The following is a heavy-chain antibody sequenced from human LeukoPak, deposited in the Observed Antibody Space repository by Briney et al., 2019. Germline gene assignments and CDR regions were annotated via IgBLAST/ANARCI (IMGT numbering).Heavy chain of an antibody. J-gene: IGHJ4*02. CDR2: ITLTGSRT. V-gene: IGHV3-23*01. Sequence: PGGSLRLSCAASGFSFSSYAMSWVRQAPGKGLEWVATITLTGSRTYFPDSVKGRFTLSRDNSKSMLYLQMNSLRAEDTALYYCAKGKAEAYPYNFDNWGQGILVTVSS. D-gene: IGHD1-1*01. CDR3: AKGKAEAYPYNFDN. CDR1: GFSFSSYA.